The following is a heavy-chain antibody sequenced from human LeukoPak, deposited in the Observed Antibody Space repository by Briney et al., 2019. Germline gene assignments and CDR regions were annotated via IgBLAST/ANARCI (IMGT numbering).Heavy chain of an antibody. Sequence: SQTLSLTFAISGDSVSSNSAAWNWIRQSPSRGLEWLGRTYYRSKWYNDYAVSVKSRITINPDTSKNQFSLQLNSVTPEDTAVYYCARGNYYDSSGSSPDFDYWGQGTLVTVSS. CDR1: GDSVSSNSAA. D-gene: IGHD3-22*01. CDR2: TYYRSKWYN. V-gene: IGHV6-1*01. CDR3: ARGNYYDSSGSSPDFDY. J-gene: IGHJ4*02.